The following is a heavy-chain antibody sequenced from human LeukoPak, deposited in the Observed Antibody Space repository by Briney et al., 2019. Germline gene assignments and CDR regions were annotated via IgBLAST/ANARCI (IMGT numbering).Heavy chain of an antibody. V-gene: IGHV4-59*08. J-gene: IGHJ3*02. D-gene: IGHD4-17*01. CDR1: GGSISSYC. Sequence: SETLSLTCTVSGGSISSYCWSWIRQPPGKGLEWIGYIYYSGSTKYNPSLKSRVTISVDTSKNQFSLKLSSVTAADTAVYYCARLGDGDFDAFDIWGQGTMVTVSS. CDR3: ARLGDGDFDAFDI. CDR2: IYYSGST.